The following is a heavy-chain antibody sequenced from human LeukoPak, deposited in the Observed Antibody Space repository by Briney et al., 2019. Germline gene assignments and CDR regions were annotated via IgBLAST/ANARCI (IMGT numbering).Heavy chain of an antibody. Sequence: SETLSLTCVVYGGSFSGYYWSWIRQPPGKGLEWIGEINHSGSTNYNPSLKSRVTISVDTSKNQFSLKLSSVTAADTAVYYCARGARRGYCSSTSCWKGFDPWGQGTLVTVSS. D-gene: IGHD2-2*01. V-gene: IGHV4-34*01. CDR2: INHSGST. CDR3: ARGARRGYCSSTSCWKGFDP. CDR1: GGSFSGYY. J-gene: IGHJ5*02.